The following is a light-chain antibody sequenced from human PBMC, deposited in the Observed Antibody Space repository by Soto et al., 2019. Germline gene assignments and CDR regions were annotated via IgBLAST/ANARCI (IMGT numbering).Light chain of an antibody. CDR1: SSDIGAYNY. J-gene: IGLJ2*01. Sequence: QSALTQPASVSGSPGQSISISCTGTSSDIGAYNYVSWYQQHPGKAPKLIIFEVSNRPSGVSNRFSGSKSGNTASLTISGLQPEDEADYHCSSYTGGTTYSIFGGGTKVTVL. V-gene: IGLV2-14*03. CDR3: SSYTGGTTYSI. CDR2: EVS.